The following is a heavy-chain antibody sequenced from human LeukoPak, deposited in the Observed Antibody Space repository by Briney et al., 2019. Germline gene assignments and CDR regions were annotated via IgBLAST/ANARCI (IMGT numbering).Heavy chain of an antibody. CDR1: GFSFNNAW. J-gene: IGHJ4*02. CDR2: IKAKTDGGTA. Sequence: GGSLRLSCVVSGFSFNNAWVGWVRQAPGKGLEWVGRIKAKTDGGTADYAAPVKGSFTISRDDSKNTVFLQMDSLKIEDTAVYFCSTGGGTNDFWGQGALVTVPS. CDR3: STGGGTNDF. D-gene: IGHD1-1*01. V-gene: IGHV3-15*01.